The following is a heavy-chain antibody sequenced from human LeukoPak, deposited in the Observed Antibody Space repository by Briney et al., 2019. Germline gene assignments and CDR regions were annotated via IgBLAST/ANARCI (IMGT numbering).Heavy chain of an antibody. J-gene: IGHJ3*02. V-gene: IGHV7-4-1*02. CDR3: ARGGHCSGGSCYSNAFDI. CDR2: INTNTGNP. CDR1: GYTFTSYA. Sequence: GASVKVSCKASGYTFTSYAINWVRQAPGQGLEWMGWINTNTGNPTSAQGFTGRFVFSLDTSVSTSYLQISSLKAEDTAVYYCARGGHCSGGSCYSNAFDIWGQGTMVTVSS. D-gene: IGHD2-15*01.